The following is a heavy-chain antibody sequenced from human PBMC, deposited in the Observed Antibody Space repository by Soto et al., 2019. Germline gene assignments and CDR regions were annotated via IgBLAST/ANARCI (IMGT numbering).Heavy chain of an antibody. CDR3: ARDTVYSSSPPYYYYGMDV. CDR1: SYTSPSSG. J-gene: IGHJ6*02. CDR2: ISAYNGNT. D-gene: IGHD6-6*01. V-gene: IGHV1-18*01. Sequence: ASVTFSCTSSSYTSPSSGIGWVLHTLWQLLEWMGWISAYNGNTNYAQKLQGRVTMTTDTSTSTAYMELRSLRSDDTAVYYCARDTVYSSSPPYYYYGMDVWGQGTTVTLAS.